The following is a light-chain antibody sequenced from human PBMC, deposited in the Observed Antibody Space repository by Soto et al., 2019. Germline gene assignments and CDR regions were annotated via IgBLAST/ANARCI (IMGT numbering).Light chain of an antibody. J-gene: IGKJ2*02. CDR3: QQSYSMPRT. V-gene: IGKV1-39*01. CDR1: QSINTY. CDR2: AAS. Sequence: DIQMTQSPSSLSASVGDRVTITCRASQSINTYVNWFQQKPGKAPKLLIYAASSLQSVVPSRFSGSGSGTDFALSISSRKPEAFATYYCQQSYSMPRTFGQGTKLEIK.